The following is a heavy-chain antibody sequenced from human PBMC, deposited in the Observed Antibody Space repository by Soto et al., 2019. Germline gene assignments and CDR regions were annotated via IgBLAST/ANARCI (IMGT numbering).Heavy chain of an antibody. CDR1: GYTFTSYG. V-gene: IGHV1-18*01. D-gene: IGHD3-3*01. CDR2: ISAYNGNT. CDR3: ARGNDFWSGSNWFDP. J-gene: IGHJ5*02. Sequence: ASVKVSCKASGYTFTSYGISWVRQAPGQGLEWMGWISAYNGNTNYAQKLQGRVTMTTDTSTSTAYMELRSLRSDDTAVYYCARGNDFWSGSNWFDPWGQGTLVTVSS.